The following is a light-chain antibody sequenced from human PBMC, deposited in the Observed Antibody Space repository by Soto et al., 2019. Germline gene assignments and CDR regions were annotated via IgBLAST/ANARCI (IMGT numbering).Light chain of an antibody. J-gene: IGLJ2*01. CDR3: SSYTSSSTLE. Sequence: QSVLTQPASVSGSPGQSITISCTGTSSDVGGYNYVSWYQQHPGKAPKLMIYEVSNRPSGVSNRFSGPKSGNTASLTISGLQAEDEADYYCSSYTSSSTLEFGGGTKLTVL. V-gene: IGLV2-14*01. CDR2: EVS. CDR1: SSDVGGYNY.